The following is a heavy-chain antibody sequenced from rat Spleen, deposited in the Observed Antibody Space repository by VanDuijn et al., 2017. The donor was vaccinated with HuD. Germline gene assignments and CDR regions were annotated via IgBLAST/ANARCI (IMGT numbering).Heavy chain of an antibody. CDR2: ISYDGGST. CDR1: GFTFSDYG. D-gene: IGHD4-6*01. J-gene: IGHJ2*01. Sequence: EVQLVESGGGLVQPGRSLKLSCAASGFTFSDYGMAWVRQAPTKGLEWVASISYDGGSTYYPDPVKGRFTVSRDNARSTLYLQMDSLRSEDTATYYCARHWGYWGQGVMVTVSS. V-gene: IGHV5-29*01. CDR3: ARHWGY.